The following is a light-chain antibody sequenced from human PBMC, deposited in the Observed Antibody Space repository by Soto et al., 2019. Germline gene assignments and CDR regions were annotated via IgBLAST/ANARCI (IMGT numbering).Light chain of an antibody. V-gene: IGKV1-5*02. Sequence: FQISQSHTPLSEVAAAVVTIICGASQSISPWLAWYQQKPGKAPNLLIYAASSLQSGVPSRFSGSGSGTEFTLTISSLQPEDFATYYCQQDHSYSLTFGRGTKVDIK. CDR2: AAS. J-gene: IGKJ4*02. CDR1: QSISPW. CDR3: QQDHSYSLT.